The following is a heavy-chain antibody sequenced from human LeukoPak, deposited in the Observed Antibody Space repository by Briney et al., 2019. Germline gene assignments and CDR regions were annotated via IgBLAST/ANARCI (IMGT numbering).Heavy chain of an antibody. D-gene: IGHD3-3*01. J-gene: IGHJ6*02. V-gene: IGHV4-31*03. CDR2: IYYSGST. CDR1: GGSISSGGYY. CDR3: ARADDFWSGYYHYGTDV. Sequence: PSETLSLTCTVSGGSISSGGYYWSWIRQHPGKGLEWIGYIYYSGSTYYNPSLKSRVTISVDTSKNQFSLKLSSVTAADTAVYYCARADDFWSGYYHYGTDVWGQGTTVTVSS.